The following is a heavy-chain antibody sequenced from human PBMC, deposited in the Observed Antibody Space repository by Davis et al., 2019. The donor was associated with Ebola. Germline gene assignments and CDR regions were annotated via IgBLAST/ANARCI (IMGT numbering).Heavy chain of an antibody. CDR3: AKDIARLGQWLVPLDY. J-gene: IGHJ4*02. Sequence: GESLKISCAASAFTFDDYTVHWVRQASVKGLEWLSLISWDGGSTYYADSVKGRFTISRDNSKNSLYLQMNSLRTEDTALYYCAKDIARLGQWLVPLDYWGQGILVTVSS. D-gene: IGHD6-19*01. CDR2: ISWDGGST. V-gene: IGHV3-43*01. CDR1: AFTFDDYT.